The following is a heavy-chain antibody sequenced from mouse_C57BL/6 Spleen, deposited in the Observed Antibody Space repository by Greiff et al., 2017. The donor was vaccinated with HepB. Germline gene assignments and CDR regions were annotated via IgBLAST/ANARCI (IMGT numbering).Heavy chain of an antibody. CDR1: GYTFTSYW. CDR2: IDPSDSYT. J-gene: IGHJ4*01. CDR3: ARTGTDAMDY. D-gene: IGHD4-1*01. Sequence: QVQLQQSGAELVRPGPSVKLSCKASGYTFTSYWMHWVKQRPGQGLEWIGVIDPSDSYTNYNQKFKGKATLTVNTSSSTAYMQLSILTSEDSAVYYCARTGTDAMDYGGQGTSVTVSS. V-gene: IGHV1-59*01.